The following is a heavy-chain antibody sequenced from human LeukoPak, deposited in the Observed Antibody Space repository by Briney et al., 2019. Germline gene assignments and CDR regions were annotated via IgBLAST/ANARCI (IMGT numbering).Heavy chain of an antibody. V-gene: IGHV1-2*02. D-gene: IGHD3-9*01. CDR3: ARQDQYYDILTGYYLFDY. Sequence: ASVKVSCKSSGYTFTDYYMHWVRRAPGQGLEWMGWINPNSGVTNYAQKFQGRVTMTRDTSISTAYMELSRLKSDDTAVYYCARQDQYYDILTGYYLFDYWGQGTLVTVSS. CDR2: INPNSGVT. J-gene: IGHJ4*02. CDR1: GYTFTDYY.